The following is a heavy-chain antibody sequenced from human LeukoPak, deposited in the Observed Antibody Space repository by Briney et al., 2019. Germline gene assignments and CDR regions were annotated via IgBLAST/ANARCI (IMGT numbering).Heavy chain of an antibody. Sequence: HPGGSLRLSCTASGFIVTNNYINWVRQAPGKGLEWVSLVYSGGSTYYADSVKGRFTISRDNSKNMVYLQMNSLRAEDTAMYYCARDPPAVLIDTYGWGQGTLVTASS. CDR1: GFIVTNNY. J-gene: IGHJ4*02. CDR2: VYSGGST. CDR3: ARDPPAVLIDTYG. D-gene: IGHD2-8*01. V-gene: IGHV3-66*01.